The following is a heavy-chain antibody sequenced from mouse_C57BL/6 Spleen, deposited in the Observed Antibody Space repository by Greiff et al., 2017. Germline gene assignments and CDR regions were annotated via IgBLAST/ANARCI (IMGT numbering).Heavy chain of an antibody. Sequence: QVQLQQPGAELVRPGSSVKLSCKASGYTFTSYWMDWVKQRPGQGLEWIGNIYPSDSETHYNQKFKDKATLTVDKSSSTAYMQLSRLTSEVSAVYYCANGLGGYCVSYFDYWGQGTTLTVSS. J-gene: IGHJ2*01. CDR2: IYPSDSET. V-gene: IGHV1-61*01. D-gene: IGHD2-3*01. CDR3: ANGLGGYCVSYFDY. CDR1: GYTFTSYW.